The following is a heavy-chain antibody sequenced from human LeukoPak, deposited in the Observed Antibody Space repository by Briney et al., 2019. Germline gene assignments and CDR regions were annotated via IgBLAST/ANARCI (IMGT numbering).Heavy chain of an antibody. J-gene: IGHJ4*02. CDR3: AGSRRYYDSSGYWYYFDY. D-gene: IGHD3-22*01. CDR1: GYTFTGYY. V-gene: IGHV1-2*02. Sequence: ASVKVSCKASGYTFTGYYMHWVRQAPGQGLEWMGWINPNSGGTNYAQKFQGRVTMTRDTSISTAYMELSRLRSDDTAVYYCAGSRRYYDSSGYWYYFDYWGQGTLVTVSS. CDR2: INPNSGGT.